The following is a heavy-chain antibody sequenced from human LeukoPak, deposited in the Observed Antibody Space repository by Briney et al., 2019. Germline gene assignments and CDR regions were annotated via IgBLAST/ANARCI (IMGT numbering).Heavy chain of an antibody. D-gene: IGHD5-24*01. J-gene: IGHJ4*02. CDR3: AKDMRDGYNYNFDY. CDR2: ISGSGGST. V-gene: IGHV3-23*01. CDR1: GFTFSSYG. Sequence: PGGSLRLSCPASGFTFSSYGMSWVRQAPGQGLEWVSAISGSGGSTYYADSVKGRFTISRDNSKNSLYLQMNSLRTEDTALYYCAKDMRDGYNYNFDYWGQGTLVTVSS.